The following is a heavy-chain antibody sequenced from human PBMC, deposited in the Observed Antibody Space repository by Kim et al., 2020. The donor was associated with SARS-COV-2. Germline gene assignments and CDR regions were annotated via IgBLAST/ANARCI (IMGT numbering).Heavy chain of an antibody. J-gene: IGHJ4*02. D-gene: IGHD3-10*01. V-gene: IGHV1-46*01. CDR2: INPSGGST. Sequence: ASVKVSCKASGYTFTSYYMHWVRQAPGQGLEWMGIINPSGGSTSYAQKFQGRVTMTRDTSTSTVYMELSSLRSEDTAVYYCARAGGSGSYYKGYFDYWGQGTLVTVSS. CDR1: GYTFTSYY. CDR3: ARAGGSGSYYKGYFDY.